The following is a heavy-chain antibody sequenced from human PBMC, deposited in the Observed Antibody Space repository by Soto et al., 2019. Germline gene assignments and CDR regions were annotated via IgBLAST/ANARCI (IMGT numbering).Heavy chain of an antibody. CDR3: AGLTYYYDSSVLRDCYFDL. CDR1: GGSISSSSYY. V-gene: IGHV4-39*01. Sequence: QLQLQESGPGLVKPSETLSLTCTVSGGSISSSSYYWGWLRQPPGKGLEWIGSIYYSGSTYYNPSLKSRVTISMDTSKNRSSRELSSVTASDTAVYYCAGLTYYYDSSVLRDCYFDLWGRGTLVTVSS. J-gene: IGHJ2*01. CDR2: IYYSGST. D-gene: IGHD3-22*01.